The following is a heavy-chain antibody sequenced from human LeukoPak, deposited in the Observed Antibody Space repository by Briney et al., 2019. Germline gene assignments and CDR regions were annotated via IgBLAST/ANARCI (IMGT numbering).Heavy chain of an antibody. CDR1: GYTFTDYX. CDR3: AREYYYDSSGYSVDYYYYGMDV. V-gene: IGHV1-2*02. D-gene: IGHD3-22*01. J-gene: IGHJ6*02. CDR2: XNXNSGGT. Sequence: ASVKVSCKTSGYTFTDYXVHWVRQAPGQGLEWMGWXNXNSGGTEYAQKFLGRVTMTGDTSISTAYMELSRLRSDDTAVYFCAREYYYDSSGYSVDYYYYGMDVWGQGTTVTVSS.